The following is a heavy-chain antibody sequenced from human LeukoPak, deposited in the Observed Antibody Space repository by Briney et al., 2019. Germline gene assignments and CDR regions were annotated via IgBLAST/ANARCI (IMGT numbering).Heavy chain of an antibody. CDR2: IYYSGST. D-gene: IGHD3-9*01. J-gene: IGHJ4*02. V-gene: IGHV4-30-4*08. CDR3: ARGYYDILTGYYDY. Sequence: SETLSLTCTVSGGSIGSSSYYWGWIRQPPGKGLEWIGYIYYSGSTYYNPSLKSRVTISVDTSKNQFSLKLSSVTAADTAVYYCARGYYDILTGYYDYWGQGTLVTVSS. CDR1: GGSIGSSSYY.